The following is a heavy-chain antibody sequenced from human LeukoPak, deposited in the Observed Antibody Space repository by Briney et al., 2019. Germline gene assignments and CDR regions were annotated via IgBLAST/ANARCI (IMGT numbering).Heavy chain of an antibody. CDR1: GFTFSSYS. CDR3: ARAYCSSTSCWDFDY. D-gene: IGHD2-2*01. CDR2: ISSSSSTI. V-gene: IGHV3-48*01. Sequence: PGGSLRLSCAASGFTFSSYSMTWVRQAPGKGLEWVSYISSSSSTIYYADSVKGRFTISRDNAKNSLYLQMNSLRAEDTAVYYCARAYCSSTSCWDFDYWGQGTLVTVSS. J-gene: IGHJ4*02.